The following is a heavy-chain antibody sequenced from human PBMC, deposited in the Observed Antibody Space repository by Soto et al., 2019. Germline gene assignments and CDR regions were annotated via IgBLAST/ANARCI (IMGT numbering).Heavy chain of an antibody. CDR2: ISSSSSII. D-gene: IGHD1-7*01. CDR3: ARNKNYAFDI. J-gene: IGHJ3*02. V-gene: IGHV3-48*01. Sequence: GGSLSLSCAASGFSFSTYSMNWVRQAPGKGLEWVSYISSSSSIISYADSVKGRFTISRDNAKNSLYLQVNSLRAEDTAVYFCARNKNYAFDIWGQGTMVTVSS. CDR1: GFSFSTYS.